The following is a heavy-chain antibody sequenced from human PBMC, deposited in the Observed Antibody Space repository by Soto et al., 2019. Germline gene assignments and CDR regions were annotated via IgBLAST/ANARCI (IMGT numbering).Heavy chain of an antibody. CDR2: IIPIFGTA. Sequence: SVKVSCKASGGTFSSYAISWVRQAPGQGLEWMGGIIPIFGTANYAQKFQGRVTITADESTSTAYMELSSLRSEDTAVYYCASILRYFDWDPFDYWGQGTLITVSS. J-gene: IGHJ4*02. CDR1: GGTFSSYA. D-gene: IGHD3-9*01. V-gene: IGHV1-69*13. CDR3: ASILRYFDWDPFDY.